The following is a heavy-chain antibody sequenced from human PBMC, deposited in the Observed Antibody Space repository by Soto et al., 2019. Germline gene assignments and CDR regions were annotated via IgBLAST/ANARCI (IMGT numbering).Heavy chain of an antibody. Sequence: QVQKVESGGGVVQPGRSLRLSCAASGFTFSHHGMHWVRQAPGKGLEGVGVIWNDGRQKFHGEAVKGRFTISRDDSKSTVYLQMDSLRLEDTAVYYCARDKNDGLDYWGQGTAVTVSS. V-gene: IGHV3-33*01. J-gene: IGHJ4*02. CDR3: ARDKNDGLDY. CDR1: GFTFSHHG. CDR2: IWNDGRQK. D-gene: IGHD1-1*01.